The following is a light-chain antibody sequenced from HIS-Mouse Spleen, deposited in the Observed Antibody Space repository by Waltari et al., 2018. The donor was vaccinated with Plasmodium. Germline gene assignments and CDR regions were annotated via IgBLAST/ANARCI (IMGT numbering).Light chain of an antibody. Sequence: SYELTQPSSVSVSPGQTARITCSGDVLAKQYARWCQQKPGQAPVLVNYKDSERPSGIPGRFSGSRSGTTVTVTISGAQVEDEADYYCYSAADNNRVIGGGTKLTVL. CDR1: VLAKQY. CDR2: KDS. J-gene: IGLJ3*02. V-gene: IGLV3-27*01. CDR3: YSAADNNRV.